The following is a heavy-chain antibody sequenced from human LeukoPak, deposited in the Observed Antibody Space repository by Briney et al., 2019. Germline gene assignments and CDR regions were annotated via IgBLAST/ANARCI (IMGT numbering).Heavy chain of an antibody. CDR1: GFTFGGYW. D-gene: IGHD3-3*01. CDR2: IQQDGSRK. V-gene: IGHV3-7*01. Sequence: TGGSLRLSCAASGFTFGGYWMSWVRQALGKGLEWVANIQQDGSRKYYVDSVKGRFTISRDSAESSMSLEMNSLRAEDKAVYYCARDTENTDIWSGYAYWGQGALVTVSS. J-gene: IGHJ4*02. CDR3: ARDTENTDIWSGYAY.